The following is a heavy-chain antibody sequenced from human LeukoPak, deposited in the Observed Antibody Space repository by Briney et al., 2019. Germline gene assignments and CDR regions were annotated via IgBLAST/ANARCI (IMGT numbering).Heavy chain of an antibody. Sequence: PGGSLRLSCAASGFTFDDYTMHWVRQAPGKGLEWVSLISWDGGSTYYADSVKGRFTISRDNSKNSLYLQMNSLRTEDTALYYCAKESSDLGCSYGPFDYWGQGTLVTVSS. J-gene: IGHJ4*02. D-gene: IGHD5-18*01. CDR3: AKESSDLGCSYGPFDY. V-gene: IGHV3-43*01. CDR2: ISWDGGST. CDR1: GFTFDDYT.